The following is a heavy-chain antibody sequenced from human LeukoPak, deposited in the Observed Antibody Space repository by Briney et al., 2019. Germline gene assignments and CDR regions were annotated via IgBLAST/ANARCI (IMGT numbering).Heavy chain of an antibody. CDR3: ARVRRQLGKTYYFDY. Sequence: SETLSLTCAVYGGSFSGYYWSWIRQPPGKGLEWIGEINHSGSTNYNPSLKSRVTISVDTSKNQFSLKLSSVTAADTAVYYCARVRRQLGKTYYFDYWGQGTLVTVSS. D-gene: IGHD6-6*01. CDR1: GGSFSGYY. J-gene: IGHJ4*02. CDR2: INHSGST. V-gene: IGHV4-34*01.